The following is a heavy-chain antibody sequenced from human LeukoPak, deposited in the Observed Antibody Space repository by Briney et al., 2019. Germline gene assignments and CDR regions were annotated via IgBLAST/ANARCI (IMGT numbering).Heavy chain of an antibody. CDR1: GYSISSGHY. V-gene: IGHV4-38-2*01. Sequence: SETLSLTCAVSGYSISSGHYWGWIRPPPGKGLEWIGSIYRSGSTYYNPSLKSRVTISVDTSKNQFSLKLSSVTAADTAVYYCARHRTVVVPAAMDYWGQGTLVTVSS. D-gene: IGHD2-2*01. CDR2: IYRSGST. CDR3: ARHRTVVVPAAMDY. J-gene: IGHJ4*02.